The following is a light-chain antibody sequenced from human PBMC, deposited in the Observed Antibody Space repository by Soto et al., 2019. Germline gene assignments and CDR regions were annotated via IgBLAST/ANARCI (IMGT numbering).Light chain of an antibody. V-gene: IGLV2-18*02. CDR2: EVS. CDR1: SSDVGSYNR. J-gene: IGLJ1*01. Sequence: QSALTQPPSVSGCPGQSVTISCTGTSSDVGSYNRVSWYQQPPGTAPKLMIYEVSNRPSGVPDRFSGSKSGNTASLTISGLQAEDEADYYCSSFTSSSTYIFGTGTRSPS. CDR3: SSFTSSSTYI.